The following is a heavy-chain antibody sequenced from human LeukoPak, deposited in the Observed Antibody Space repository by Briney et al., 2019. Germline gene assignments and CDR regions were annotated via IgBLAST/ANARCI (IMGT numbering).Heavy chain of an antibody. CDR1: GYTFTSYD. Sequence: PLASVKVSCKASGYTFTSYDINWVRQATGQGLEWMGWMNPNSGNTGYAQKFQGRVTMTRNTSISTAYMELSSLRSEDTAVYYCARGVGAVAGTLPGYWGQGTLVTVSS. J-gene: IGHJ4*02. V-gene: IGHV1-8*01. CDR2: MNPNSGNT. CDR3: ARGVGAVAGTLPGY. D-gene: IGHD6-19*01.